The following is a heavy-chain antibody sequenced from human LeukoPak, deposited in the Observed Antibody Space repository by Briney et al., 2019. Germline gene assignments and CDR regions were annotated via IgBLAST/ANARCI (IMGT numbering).Heavy chain of an antibody. D-gene: IGHD1-26*01. CDR3: ARAWSELNYFDY. CDR2: ISAYNGNT. J-gene: IGHJ4*02. Sequence: GASVKVSCKASGGTFSSYAISWVRQAPGQGLEWMGWISAYNGNTNYAQKLQGRVTMTTDTSTSTAYMELRSLRSDDMAVYYCARAWSELNYFDYWGQGTLVTVSS. CDR1: GGTFSSYA. V-gene: IGHV1-18*03.